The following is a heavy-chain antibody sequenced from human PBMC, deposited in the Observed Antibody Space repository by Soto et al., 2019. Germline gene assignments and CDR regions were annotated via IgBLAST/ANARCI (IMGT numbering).Heavy chain of an antibody. Sequence: SSETLSLTCAVSGGSISSGGYSWSWIRQPPGKGLEWIGYIYHSGSTYYNPSLKSRVTISVDRSKNQFSLKLSSVTAADTAVYYCARGEQLVQFWFDPWGQGTLVTVSS. CDR1: GGSISSGGYS. V-gene: IGHV4-30-2*01. CDR3: ARGEQLVQFWFDP. J-gene: IGHJ5*02. CDR2: IYHSGST. D-gene: IGHD6-6*01.